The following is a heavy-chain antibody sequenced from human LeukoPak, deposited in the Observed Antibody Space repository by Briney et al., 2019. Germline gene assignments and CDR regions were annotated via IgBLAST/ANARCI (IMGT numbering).Heavy chain of an antibody. J-gene: IGHJ4*02. Sequence: PGGSLRLSCAASGFTFNGYAMSWVRQAPGKGLEWVSAIRGSGGGTYYADSVKGRFTTSRDNSKNTLYLQMNSLRDEDTALYYCAKAGIGVVGYFDYWGQGTLVTVSS. V-gene: IGHV3-23*01. CDR3: AKAGIGVVGYFDY. CDR2: IRGSGGGT. CDR1: GFTFNGYA. D-gene: IGHD6-19*01.